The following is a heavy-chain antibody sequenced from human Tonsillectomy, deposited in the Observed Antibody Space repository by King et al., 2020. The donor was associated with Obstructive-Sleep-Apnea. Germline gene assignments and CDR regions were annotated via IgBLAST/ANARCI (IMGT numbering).Heavy chain of an antibody. Sequence: LQLVQSGGGLVKPGGSLSLSCASSGFIFSDYYMSWIRQAPGKGLEWLSYITSSGRTKYYADSVKGRFTISRDNAKNSLYLQMNSLRAEDTAVYYCARTSAAAGRNDYWGQGTLVTVSS. V-gene: IGHV3-11*01. J-gene: IGHJ4*02. CDR3: ARTSAAAGRNDY. CDR2: ITSSGRTK. CDR1: GFIFSDYY. D-gene: IGHD6-13*01.